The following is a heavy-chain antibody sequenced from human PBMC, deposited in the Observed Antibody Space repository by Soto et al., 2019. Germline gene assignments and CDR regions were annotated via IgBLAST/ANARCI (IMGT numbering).Heavy chain of an antibody. J-gene: IGHJ4*02. CDR3: ARSGITIFGVVITFDY. CDR1: GFTFSGHY. Sequence: LXLSCAASGFTFSGHYMDWVRQAPGKGLECVGRTRNKANSYTTEYAASVKGRFTISRDDSKNSLYLQMNSLKTEDTAVYYCARSGITIFGVVITFDYWGQGTLVTVSS. V-gene: IGHV3-72*01. CDR2: TRNKANSYTT. D-gene: IGHD3-3*01.